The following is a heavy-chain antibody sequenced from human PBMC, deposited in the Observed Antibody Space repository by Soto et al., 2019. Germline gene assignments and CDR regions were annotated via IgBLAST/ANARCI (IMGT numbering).Heavy chain of an antibody. V-gene: IGHV1-58*01. D-gene: IGHD6-19*01. Sequence: SVKVSCKASGFTFTSSAVQWVRQARGQRLEWIGWIVVGSGNTNYAQKFQERVTITRDMSTSTAYMELSSLRSEDTAVYYCAAEVTVAATEKLDYWGQGTLVTVSS. CDR1: GFTFTSSA. J-gene: IGHJ4*02. CDR2: IVVGSGNT. CDR3: AAEVTVAATEKLDY.